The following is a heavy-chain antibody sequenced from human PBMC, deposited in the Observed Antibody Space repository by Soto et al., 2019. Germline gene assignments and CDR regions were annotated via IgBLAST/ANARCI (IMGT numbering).Heavy chain of an antibody. V-gene: IGHV4-59*01. D-gene: IGHD6-13*01. J-gene: IGHJ6*03. Sequence: SETLSLTCTGSGGSISRSERSVSRQPPGKELEWIGYIYYSGSTNYNPSLKSRITISIYTSIHQFSLKLNSVTAADTAMYYCARTQDRSSWYIETHVWAKGPPVT. CDR1: GGSISRSE. CDR2: IYYSGST. CDR3: ARTQDRSSWYIETHV.